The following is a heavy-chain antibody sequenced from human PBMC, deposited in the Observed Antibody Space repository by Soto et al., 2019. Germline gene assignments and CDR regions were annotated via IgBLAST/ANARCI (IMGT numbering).Heavy chain of an antibody. V-gene: IGHV2-5*02. CDR2: IYWDDDK. Sequence: QITLNESGPTQVKPRQTLTLTCTFSGFSLTTSGVGVGWIRQSPGKAPEWLALIYWDDDKRYSPSLKSRLTITQDTSKNPVVLTMADLDPADTATYYCAHRVLRTVFGLVTTTAIYFDFWGQGTPVAVSS. CDR1: GFSLTTSGVG. J-gene: IGHJ4*02. D-gene: IGHD3-3*01. CDR3: AHRVLRTVFGLVTTTAIYFDF.